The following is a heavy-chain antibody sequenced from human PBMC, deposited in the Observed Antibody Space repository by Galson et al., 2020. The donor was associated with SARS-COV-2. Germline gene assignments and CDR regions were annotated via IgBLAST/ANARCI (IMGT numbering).Heavy chain of an antibody. D-gene: IGHD3-16*02. Sequence: GGSLRLSCAASGFTFSSYWMSWVRQAPGKGLEWVANIKQDGSEKYYVDSVKGRFTISRDNAKNSLYLQMNSLRAEDTAVYYCARDYSQITFGGVIVVYYYYGMDVWGQGTTVTVSS. CDR2: IKQDGSEK. CDR1: GFTFSSYW. CDR3: ARDYSQITFGGVIVVYYYYGMDV. V-gene: IGHV3-7*01. J-gene: IGHJ6*02.